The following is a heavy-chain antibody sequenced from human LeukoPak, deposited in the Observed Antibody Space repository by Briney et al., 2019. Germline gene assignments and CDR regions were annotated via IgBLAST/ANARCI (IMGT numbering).Heavy chain of an antibody. CDR3: ARSRIAAAGTFQH. CDR2: INPNSGGT. CDR1: GYTFTGYY. J-gene: IGHJ1*01. D-gene: IGHD6-13*01. V-gene: IGHV1-2*02. Sequence: ASVKVSCKASGYTFTGYYMHWVRQAPGQGLEWMGWINPNSGGTNYAQKFQGRFTMTRDTSISTAYMELSRLRSDDTAVYYCARSRIAAAGTFQHWGQGTLVTVSS.